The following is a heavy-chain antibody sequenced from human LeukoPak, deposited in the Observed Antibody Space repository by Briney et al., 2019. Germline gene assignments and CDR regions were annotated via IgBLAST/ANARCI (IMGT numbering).Heavy chain of an antibody. CDR1: GFTFINAY. D-gene: IGHD2-15*01. J-gene: IGHJ4*02. Sequence: GGSLRLSCKASGFTFINAYMTWVRQAPGKGPEWVGRIQTKTDGGAADYAAPVKGRFTISRDDSQNTVYLQMNSLTIEDTGVYYCTRPLGGIDIFDYWGQGALVSVSS. V-gene: IGHV3-15*01. CDR2: IQTKTDGGAA. CDR3: TRPLGGIDIFDY.